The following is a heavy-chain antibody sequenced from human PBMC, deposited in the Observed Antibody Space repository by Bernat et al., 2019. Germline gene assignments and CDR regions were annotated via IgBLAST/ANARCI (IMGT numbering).Heavy chain of an antibody. J-gene: IGHJ6*03. D-gene: IGHD2-15*01. Sequence: VQLVESGGGLVKPGGSLRLSCAASGFTFSDYYMSWIRQAPGKGLEWVSYISSSGSTIYYADSVKGRFTISRDNAKNSLYLQMNSLRAEDTAVYYCAGEDHTFEYCSGGSCYYYYSMDVWGKGTTVTVSS. CDR1: GFTFSDYY. CDR3: AGEDHTFEYCSGGSCYYYYSMDV. CDR2: ISSSGSTI. V-gene: IGHV3-11*01.